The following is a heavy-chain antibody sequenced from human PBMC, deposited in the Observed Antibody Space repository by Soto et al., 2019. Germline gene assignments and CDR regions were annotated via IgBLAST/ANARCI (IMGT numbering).Heavy chain of an antibody. Sequence: QLQLQESGPGLVKPSETLSLTCSVSGDSINSDKYYWGWIRQPPGKGLEWIGSIYFRGNTYYNPSLQPRVTISLDKSKSQFSLKLNSVTAADSAVYFCARLEGLATISYYFDFWGQGALVTASS. V-gene: IGHV4-39*01. CDR2: IYFRGNT. CDR1: GDSINSDKYY. J-gene: IGHJ4*02. CDR3: ARLEGLATISYYFDF. D-gene: IGHD3-9*01.